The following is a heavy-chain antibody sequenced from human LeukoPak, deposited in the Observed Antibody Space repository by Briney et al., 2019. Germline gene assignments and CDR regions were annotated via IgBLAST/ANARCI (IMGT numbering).Heavy chain of an antibody. V-gene: IGHV1-69*05. Sequence: AASVKVSCKASGGTFSSYAISWVRQAPGQGLEWMGGIIPIFGTANYAQKLQGRVTITTDESTSTAYMELSSLRSEDTAVYYCARDLGEYSSSHWGQGTLVTVSS. CDR1: GGTFSSYA. CDR2: IIPIFGTA. J-gene: IGHJ4*02. CDR3: ARDLGEYSSSH. D-gene: IGHD6-6*01.